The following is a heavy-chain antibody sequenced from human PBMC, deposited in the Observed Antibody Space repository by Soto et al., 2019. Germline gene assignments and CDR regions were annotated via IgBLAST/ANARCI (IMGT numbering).Heavy chain of an antibody. CDR3: AMEYCSSTSCYRDY. CDR1: GGTFSSYT. Sequence: QVQLVQSVAEVKKPGSSVKFSCKASGGTFSSYTISWVRQAPGQGLEWMGRIIPILGIANYAKKFQGRVTITADKATSTAYMELSSLRSEDTAVYYCAMEYCSSTSCYRDYWGQGTLVTVSS. D-gene: IGHD2-2*02. J-gene: IGHJ4*02. CDR2: IIPILGIA. V-gene: IGHV1-69*02.